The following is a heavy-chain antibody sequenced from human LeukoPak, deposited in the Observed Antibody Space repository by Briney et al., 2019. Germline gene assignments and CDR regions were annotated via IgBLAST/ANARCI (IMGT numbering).Heavy chain of an antibody. CDR3: ARGVEPLAANTLAY. D-gene: IGHD1-14*01. Sequence: GGSLRLSCAASGFTVITNDMTWVRQAPGKGLEWVSVLYSEGNTKYPDSVQGRFTISRDNSKNTLYLEMNSLRPEPTAGYYCARGVEPLAANTLAYWGQGTLVTVSS. V-gene: IGHV3-53*01. CDR2: LYSEGNT. CDR1: GFTVITND. J-gene: IGHJ4*02.